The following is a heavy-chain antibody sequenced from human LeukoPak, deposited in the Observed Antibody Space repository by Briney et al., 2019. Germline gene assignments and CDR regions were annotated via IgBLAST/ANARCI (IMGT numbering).Heavy chain of an antibody. CDR3: ATGGQLVSNWFDP. Sequence: ASVKVSCKVSGYTLTELSMHWVRQAPGKGLEWMGGFDPEDGETIYAQKFQGRATMTEDTSTDTAYMELSSLRSEDTAVYYCATGGQLVSNWFDPWGQGTLVTVSS. V-gene: IGHV1-24*01. J-gene: IGHJ5*02. CDR1: GYTLTELS. CDR2: FDPEDGET. D-gene: IGHD6-13*01.